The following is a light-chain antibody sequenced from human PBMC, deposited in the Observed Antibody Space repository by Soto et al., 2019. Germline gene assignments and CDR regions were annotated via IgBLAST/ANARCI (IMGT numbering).Light chain of an antibody. CDR3: QQRSDWPWT. J-gene: IGKJ1*01. V-gene: IGKV3-11*01. Sequence: IVMTQSPATLSVSPGERATLSCRASESVTDYLAWYQQKPGQAPRLLVYDVSNRAAGIPTRFSGGGSGTDFTLTISNVEPEDFAVYYCQQRSDWPWTFGQGTKVDNK. CDR2: DVS. CDR1: ESVTDY.